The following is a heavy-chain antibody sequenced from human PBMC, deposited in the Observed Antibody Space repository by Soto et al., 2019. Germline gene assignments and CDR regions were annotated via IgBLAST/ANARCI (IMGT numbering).Heavy chain of an antibody. V-gene: IGHV3-33*01. D-gene: IGHD1-26*01. J-gene: IGHJ6*02. CDR3: ERDWAYYSLDGMDV. CDR1: GFTFSSYG. CDR2: IWYDGSNK. Sequence: VGSLILSSAASGFTFSSYGMHWVRQAPGKGLEWVAVIWYDGSNKYYAASVKGRFTISRDNSKNTLYLQMNSLRAEDTDVYYCERDWAYYSLDGMDVWGQGTTVSVSS.